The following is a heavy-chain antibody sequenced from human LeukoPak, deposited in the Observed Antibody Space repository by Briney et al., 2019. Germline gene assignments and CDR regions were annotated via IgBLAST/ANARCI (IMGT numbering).Heavy chain of an antibody. CDR1: GFTFSDYY. V-gene: IGHV3-11*01. CDR3: ARERYSSGWYDF. CDR2: IGGRASSI. Sequence: PGGSPRLSCAASGFTFSDYYVSWIRQAPGKGLEWVSYIGGRASSIYYSDSVKGRFTISRDNARNSLYLQMNSLRAEDTAVYYCARERYSSGWYDFWGQGTLVTVSS. D-gene: IGHD6-19*01. J-gene: IGHJ5*01.